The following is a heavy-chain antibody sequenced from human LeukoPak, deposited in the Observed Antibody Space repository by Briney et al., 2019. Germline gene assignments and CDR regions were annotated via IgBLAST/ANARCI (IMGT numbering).Heavy chain of an antibody. D-gene: IGHD4-11*01. CDR1: GGSISSYY. J-gene: IGHJ5*02. Sequence: PSETLSLTCTVSGGSISSYYWGWIRQPPGKGLGWIGYIYYSGSTNYNHSLTSRVAMSVDTSKNQFSLKLSSVTAADTAGYYCAILSYSNYGGGWFDPWGQGTLVSVSS. CDR3: AILSYSNYGGGWFDP. V-gene: IGHV4-59*08. CDR2: IYYSGST.